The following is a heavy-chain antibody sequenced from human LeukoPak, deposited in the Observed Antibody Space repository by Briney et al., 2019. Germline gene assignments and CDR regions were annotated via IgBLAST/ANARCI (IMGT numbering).Heavy chain of an antibody. D-gene: IGHD3-10*01. CDR3: AKVNGEWFGELDY. V-gene: IGHV3-23*01. CDR1: GFTFSSYA. J-gene: IGHJ4*02. CDR2: ISGSGGST. Sequence: GGSLRLSCAASGFTFSSYAMSWVRQAPGKGLEWVSAISGSGGSTYYADSVKGRFTISRDNSKNTLYLQMNSLRAEDMAVYYCAKVNGEWFGELDYWGQGTLVTVSS.